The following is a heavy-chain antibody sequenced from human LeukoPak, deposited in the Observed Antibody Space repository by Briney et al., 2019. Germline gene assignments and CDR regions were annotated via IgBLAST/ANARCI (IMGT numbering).Heavy chain of an antibody. CDR1: GFTFSSYA. V-gene: IGHV3-23*01. D-gene: IGHD2-15*01. CDR3: ARGGPGRAYCSGGSCYRLFDY. J-gene: IGHJ4*02. Sequence: GSLRLSCAASGFTFSSYAMSWVRQAPGKGLEWVSAISGSGGSTYYADSVKGRFTISRDNSKNTLYLQMNSLRAEDTAVYYCARGGPGRAYCSGGSCYRLFDYWGQGTLVTVSS. CDR2: ISGSGGST.